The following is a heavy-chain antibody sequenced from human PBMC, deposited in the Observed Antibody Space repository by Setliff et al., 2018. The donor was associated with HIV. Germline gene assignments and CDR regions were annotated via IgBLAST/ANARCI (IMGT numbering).Heavy chain of an antibody. D-gene: IGHD2-21*01. Sequence: ASVKVSCKASGYTFTDHYMHWVRQAPGQGLEWMGWINPNSGGTNYAQKFQGRVTMTRDTSISTVYMELSRLRSDDTAVYYCARYWGDGDYWGQGTLVTSPQ. V-gene: IGHV1-2*02. CDR2: INPNSGGT. CDR3: ARYWGDGDY. CDR1: GYTFTDHY. J-gene: IGHJ4*02.